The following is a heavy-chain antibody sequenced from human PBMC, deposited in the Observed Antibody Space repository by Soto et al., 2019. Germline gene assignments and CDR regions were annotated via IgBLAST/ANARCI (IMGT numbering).Heavy chain of an antibody. CDR3: TTDLFFGELYYYYYYMDV. V-gene: IGHV3-15*01. D-gene: IGHD3-10*01. J-gene: IGHJ6*03. Sequence: EVQLVESGGGLVKPGGSLRLSCAASGFTFSNAWMSWVRQAPGKGLEWVGRIKSKTDGGTTDYAAPVKGRFTISRDDSKNTLYLQMNSLKTEDTDVYYCTTDLFFGELYYYYYYMDVWGKGTTVTVSS. CDR2: IKSKTDGGTT. CDR1: GFTFSNAW.